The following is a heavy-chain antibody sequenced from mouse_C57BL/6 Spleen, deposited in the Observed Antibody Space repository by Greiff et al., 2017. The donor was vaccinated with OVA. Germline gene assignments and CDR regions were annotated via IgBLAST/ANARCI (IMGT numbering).Heavy chain of an antibody. J-gene: IGHJ2*01. Sequence: VQLQESGAELVRPGASVKLSCKASGYTFTDYYINWVKQRPGQGLEWIARIYPGSGNTYYNEKFKGKATLTAEKSSSTAYMQLSSLTSEDSAVYFCARERSSGPYYFDYWGQGTTLTVSS. CDR2: IYPGSGNT. CDR3: ARERSSGPYYFDY. CDR1: GYTFTDYY. D-gene: IGHD3-2*02. V-gene: IGHV1-76*01.